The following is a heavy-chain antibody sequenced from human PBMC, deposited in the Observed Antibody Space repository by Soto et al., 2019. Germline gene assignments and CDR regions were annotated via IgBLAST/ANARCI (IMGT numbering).Heavy chain of an antibody. CDR1: GFTFSNAW. D-gene: IGHD4-17*01. Sequence: EVQLVESGGGLVKPGGSLRLSCAASGFTFSNAWMSWVRQAPGKGLEWVGRIKSKTDGGTTDYAAPVKGRFTISRDDSKNTLYLQMNSLKTEDTAVYYCTTPTDYGDYVWVFDYWGQGTLVTVSS. J-gene: IGHJ4*02. CDR3: TTPTDYGDYVWVFDY. V-gene: IGHV3-15*01. CDR2: IKSKTDGGTT.